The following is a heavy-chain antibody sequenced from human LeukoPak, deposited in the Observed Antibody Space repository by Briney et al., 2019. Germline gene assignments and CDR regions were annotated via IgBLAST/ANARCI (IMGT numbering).Heavy chain of an antibody. CDR3: AKDASGSYSA. CDR1: GFTFSSYA. CDR2: ISYDGSNK. J-gene: IGHJ5*02. V-gene: IGHV3-30*18. D-gene: IGHD1-26*01. Sequence: GGSLRLSCAASGFTFSSYAMSWVRQAPGKGLEWVAVISYDGSNKYYADSVKGRFTISRDNSKNTLYLQMNSLRAEDTAVYYCAKDASGSYSAWGQGTLVTVSS.